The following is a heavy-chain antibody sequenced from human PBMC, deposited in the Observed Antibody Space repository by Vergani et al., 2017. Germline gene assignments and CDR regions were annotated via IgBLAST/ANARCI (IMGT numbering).Heavy chain of an antibody. CDR2: IYTSGST. D-gene: IGHD5-18*01. V-gene: IGHV4-61*02. CDR3: ARAEYSYVRPDAFDI. Sequence: QVQLQESGPGLVKPSQTLSLTCTVSGGSISSGSYYWSWIRQPAGKGLEWNGGIYTSGSTNYNPSLKTRVNISVETSKNQFSLKLSSVTAADTAVYYCARAEYSYVRPDAFDIWGQGTRVTVSS. J-gene: IGHJ3*02. CDR1: GGSISSGSYY.